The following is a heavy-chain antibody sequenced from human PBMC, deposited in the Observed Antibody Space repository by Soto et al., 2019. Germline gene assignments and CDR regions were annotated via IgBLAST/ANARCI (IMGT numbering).Heavy chain of an antibody. Sequence: GGSLRLSCAASGFTFSSYAMSWVRQAPGKGLEWVSAISGSGGSTYYADSVKGRFTISRDNSKNTLYLQMNNLRAEDTAVYYCVRSKGGYSYGTPFDYWGQGTLVTVSS. CDR1: GFTFSSYA. D-gene: IGHD5-18*01. J-gene: IGHJ4*02. CDR2: ISGSGGST. V-gene: IGHV3-23*01. CDR3: VRSKGGYSYGTPFDY.